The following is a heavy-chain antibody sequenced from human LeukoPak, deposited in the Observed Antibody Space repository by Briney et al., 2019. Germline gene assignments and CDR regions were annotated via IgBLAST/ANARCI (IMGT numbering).Heavy chain of an antibody. D-gene: IGHD6-19*01. CDR1: GFTFDDYA. Sequence: GGSLRLSCAASGFTFDDYAMHWVRQAPGKGLEWVSGISWNSGSIGYADSVKGRFTISRDNAKNSLYLQMNSLRAEDTALYYCAKDSMPGIAVAGTGDYFDYWGQGTLVTVSS. CDR3: AKDSMPGIAVAGTGDYFDY. V-gene: IGHV3-9*01. J-gene: IGHJ4*02. CDR2: ISWNSGSI.